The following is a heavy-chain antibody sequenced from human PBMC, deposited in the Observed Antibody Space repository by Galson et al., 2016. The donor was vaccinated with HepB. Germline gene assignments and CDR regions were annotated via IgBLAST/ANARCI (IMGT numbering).Heavy chain of an antibody. CDR3: VRVYYGSGSALQI. CDR2: IWYDGSNK. D-gene: IGHD3-10*01. V-gene: IGHV3-33*01. Sequence: SLRLSCAASGFTFSNFGMHWVRQAPGKGLEWVAVIWYDGSNKYYAESVKGRFTISRDNSKNTVHLEMNSLRAEDTAVYYCVRVYYGSGSALQIWGQGTRVIVSS. J-gene: IGHJ3*02. CDR1: GFTFSNFG.